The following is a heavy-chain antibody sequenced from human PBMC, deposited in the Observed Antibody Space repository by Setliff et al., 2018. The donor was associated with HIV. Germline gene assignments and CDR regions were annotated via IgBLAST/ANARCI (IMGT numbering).Heavy chain of an antibody. CDR1: GYSFTNYW. CDR2: IYPDDSDT. D-gene: IGHD1-20*01. CDR3: ARAKNKWNPGDY. Sequence: GESLKISCMGFGYSFTNYWIAWARQMPGKGLEWMGIIYPDDSDTNYSLSFRGQVTMSADKSINTAYLQWDSLKASDSAMYYCARAKNKWNPGDYWGQGTVVTVSS. V-gene: IGHV5-51*01. J-gene: IGHJ4*02.